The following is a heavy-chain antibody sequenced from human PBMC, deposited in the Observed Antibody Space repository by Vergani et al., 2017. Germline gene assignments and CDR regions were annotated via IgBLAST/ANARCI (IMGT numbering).Heavy chain of an antibody. D-gene: IGHD2-2*01. J-gene: IGHJ4*02. Sequence: VQLVESGGGLVKPGGSLRLSCAASGFTFSDYYMSWIRQAPGKGLEWVSAISGSGGSTYYADSVKGRFTISRDNSKNTLYLQMNSLRAEDTAVYYCAKPYHKLQPFDYWGQGTLVTVSS. CDR2: ISGSGGST. V-gene: IGHV3-23*04. CDR1: GFTFSDYY. CDR3: AKPYHKLQPFDY.